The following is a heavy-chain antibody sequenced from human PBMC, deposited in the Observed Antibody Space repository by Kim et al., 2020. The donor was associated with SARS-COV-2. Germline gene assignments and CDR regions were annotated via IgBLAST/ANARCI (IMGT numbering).Heavy chain of an antibody. D-gene: IGHD3-22*01. CDR1: GFTFSSYA. Sequence: GGSLRLSCAASGFTFSSYAMSWVRQAPGKGLEWVSSISGSGGSTYYADSVKGRFTISRDNSKNTLYLQMNSLRAEDTAVYYCAKDPYDSSGYYYYWGQGTLVTVSS. V-gene: IGHV3-23*01. CDR2: ISGSGGST. J-gene: IGHJ4*02. CDR3: AKDPYDSSGYYYY.